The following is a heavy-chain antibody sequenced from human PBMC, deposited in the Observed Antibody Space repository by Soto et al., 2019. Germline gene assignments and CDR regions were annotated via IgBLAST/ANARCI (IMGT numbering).Heavy chain of an antibody. CDR2: VSYDGITK. Sequence: GGSLRLSCAASGFTFRSYPMHWVRQAPGKGLEWVAIVSYDGITKYADSVKGRFTISRDNSNNTLFLQMNSLRTEDTAVYYCAKEGLFWSGSFDSWGQGTLVTVSS. CDR3: AKEGLFWSGSFDS. D-gene: IGHD3-3*01. V-gene: IGHV3-30-3*02. CDR1: GFTFRSYP. J-gene: IGHJ4*02.